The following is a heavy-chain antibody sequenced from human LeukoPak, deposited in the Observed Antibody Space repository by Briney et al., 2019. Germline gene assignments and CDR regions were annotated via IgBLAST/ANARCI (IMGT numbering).Heavy chain of an antibody. CDR3: AKWGDFDILTGYYVPDF. J-gene: IGHJ4*02. Sequence: GVSLRLSCAASGFIFRNYAMSWVRQAPGKRLEWVSAITGSGDITYYADSVKGRFTISRDNSKNTLYVEMNTLRAEDTAVYYCAKWGDFDILTGYYVPDFWGQGTLVTVSS. D-gene: IGHD3-9*01. V-gene: IGHV3-23*01. CDR1: GFIFRNYA. CDR2: ITGSGDIT.